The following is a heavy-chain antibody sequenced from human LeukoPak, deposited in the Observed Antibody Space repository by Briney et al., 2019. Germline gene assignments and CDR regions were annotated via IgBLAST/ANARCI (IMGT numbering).Heavy chain of an antibody. CDR3: AKFDSSGVYYYGMDV. CDR1: TFTXXD. D-gene: IGHD3-22*01. J-gene: IGHJ6*02. Sequence: TFTXXDINXVRQATGQGLEWMGWMNPNSGNTGYAQKFQGRVTMTRNTSISTACMELSSLRSEDTAVYYCAKFDSSGVYYYGMDVWGQGTTVTVSS. V-gene: IGHV1-8*01. CDR2: MNPNSGNT.